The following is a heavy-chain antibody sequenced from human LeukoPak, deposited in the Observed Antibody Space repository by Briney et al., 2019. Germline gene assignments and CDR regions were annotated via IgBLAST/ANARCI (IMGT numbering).Heavy chain of an antibody. CDR1: GGSISSSSYY. D-gene: IGHD5-12*01. J-gene: IGHJ5*02. V-gene: IGHV4-39*01. CDR2: IYYSGST. CDR3: ARHGRRSGYSGYMKNGFDP. Sequence: KTSETLSLTCTVSGGSISSSSYYWGWIRQPPGKGLEWIGSIYYSGSTYYNPSLKSRVTISVDTSKNQFSLKLSSVTAADTAVYYCARHGRRSGYSGYMKNGFDPWGQGTLVTVSS.